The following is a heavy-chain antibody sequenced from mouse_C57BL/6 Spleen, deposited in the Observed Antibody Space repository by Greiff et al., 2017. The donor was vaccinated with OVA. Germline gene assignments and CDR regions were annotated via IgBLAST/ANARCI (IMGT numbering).Heavy chain of an antibody. CDR2: IYPGSGST. J-gene: IGHJ1*03. CDR1: GYTFTSYW. V-gene: IGHV1-55*01. CDR3: GREDSSAKGYFDV. Sequence: QVQLQQPGTELVKPGASVKLSCKASGYTFTSYWMHWVKQRPGQGLEWIGDIYPGSGSTNYNEKFKSKATLTVDTSSSTAYMQLSSLTSEDSAVYCGGREDSSAKGYFDVWGTGTTVTVSS. D-gene: IGHD3-2*02.